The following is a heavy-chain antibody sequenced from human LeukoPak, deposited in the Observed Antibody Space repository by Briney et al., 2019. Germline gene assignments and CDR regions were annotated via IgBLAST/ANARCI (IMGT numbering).Heavy chain of an antibody. Sequence: GASVKVSCKASGYTFTSYGISWVRQAPGQGLEWMGWISAYNGNTNYAQKLQGRVTMTTDTSTSTAYMELRSLRSDDTAVYYCATYCSSTSCYSPYYYYGMDVWGQGTTVTASS. J-gene: IGHJ6*02. V-gene: IGHV1-18*01. D-gene: IGHD2-2*01. CDR1: GYTFTSYG. CDR3: ATYCSSTSCYSPYYYYGMDV. CDR2: ISAYNGNT.